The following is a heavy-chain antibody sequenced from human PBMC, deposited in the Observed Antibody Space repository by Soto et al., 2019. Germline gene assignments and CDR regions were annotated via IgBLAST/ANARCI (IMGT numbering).Heavy chain of an antibody. V-gene: IGHV1-18*01. Sequence: QVQLVQSGGEVKKPGASVKVSCKASGYTFSDYGISWVRQAPGQRHEYMGWISTNNGNTKYAQNIQGRVTMTTDTSTSTGYMELRSLRPDDPAVYYCAIQRAGAYGMDVWGQGTTVTVSS. CDR2: ISTNNGNT. CDR1: GYTFSDYG. D-gene: IGHD3-10*01. CDR3: AIQRAGAYGMDV. J-gene: IGHJ6*02.